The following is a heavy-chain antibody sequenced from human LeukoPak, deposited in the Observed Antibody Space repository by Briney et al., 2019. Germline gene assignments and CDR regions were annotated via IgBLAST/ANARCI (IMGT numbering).Heavy chain of an antibody. D-gene: IGHD4-17*01. J-gene: IGHJ5*02. CDR1: GGSISSSSYY. Sequence: PSETLSLTCTVSGGSISSSSYYWGWVRQPPGKGLEWIGSIYYSGSTYYNPSLKSRVTISVDTSKNQFSLKLSSVTAADTAVYYCARPGDYGDYSGGGWFDRWGQGTLVTVSS. CDR3: ARPGDYGDYSGGGWFDR. V-gene: IGHV4-39*01. CDR2: IYYSGST.